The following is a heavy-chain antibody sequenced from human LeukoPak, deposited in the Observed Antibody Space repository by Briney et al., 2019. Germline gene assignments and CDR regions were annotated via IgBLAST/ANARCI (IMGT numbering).Heavy chain of an antibody. CDR1: GGSISSSSYY. J-gene: IGHJ4*02. Sequence: PSETLSLTCTVSGGSISSSSYYWGWIRQPPGKGLEWIGSIYYSGSTYYNPSLKSRVTIPVDTSKNQFSLKLSSVTAADTAVYYCAENAAGVIYWGQGTLVTVSS. CDR3: AENAAGVIY. CDR2: IYYSGST. V-gene: IGHV4-39*01. D-gene: IGHD6-13*01.